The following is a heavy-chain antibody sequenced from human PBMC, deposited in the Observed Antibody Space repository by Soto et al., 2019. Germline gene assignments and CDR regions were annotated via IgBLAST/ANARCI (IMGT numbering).Heavy chain of an antibody. CDR1: GFTFGDYA. J-gene: IGHJ4*02. D-gene: IGHD6-6*01. V-gene: IGHV3-49*03. CDR3: TRDGYSSSSRPHY. CDR2: IRSKAYGGTT. Sequence: GGSLRLSCTASGFTFGDYAMSWFRQAPGKGLEWVGFIRSKAYGGTTEYAASVKGRFTISRDDSKSIAYLQMNSLKTEDTAVYYCTRDGYSSSSRPHYWGQGTLVTVSS.